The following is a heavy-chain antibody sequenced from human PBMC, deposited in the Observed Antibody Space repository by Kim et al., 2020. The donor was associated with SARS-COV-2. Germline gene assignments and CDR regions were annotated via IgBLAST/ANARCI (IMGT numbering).Heavy chain of an antibody. D-gene: IGHD3-10*01. CDR3: AWRRVGAFDI. J-gene: IGHJ3*02. V-gene: IGHV1-2*02. CDR2: T. Sequence: TNYRQKFHGRVTMPRDTSISTAYMGLSRLRSDDTAVYYCAWRRVGAFDIWGQGTMVTVSS.